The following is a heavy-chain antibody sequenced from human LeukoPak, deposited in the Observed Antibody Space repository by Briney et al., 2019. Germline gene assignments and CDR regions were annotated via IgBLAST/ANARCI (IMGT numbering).Heavy chain of an antibody. V-gene: IGHV1-46*01. CDR1: GYTFTSYY. Sequence: GASVKVSCKASGYTFTSYYMHWVRQAPGQGLEWMGIINPSGGSTSYAQKFQGRVTITADKSTSTAYMELSSLRSEDTAVYYCATGIAVPENHYYYYYYMDVWGKGTTVTVSS. J-gene: IGHJ6*03. CDR2: INPSGGST. CDR3: ATGIAVPENHYYYYYYMDV. D-gene: IGHD6-19*01.